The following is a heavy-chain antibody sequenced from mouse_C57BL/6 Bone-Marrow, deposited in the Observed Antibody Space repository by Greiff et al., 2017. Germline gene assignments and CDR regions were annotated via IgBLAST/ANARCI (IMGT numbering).Heavy chain of an antibody. Sequence: QVQLKESGAELVKPGASVKISCKASGYAFSSYWMNWVKQRPGKGLEWIGQIYPGDGDTNYNGKFKGKATLTADKSSSTAYMQLSSLTSEDSAVYFCARRVAGSRYYFDYWGQGTTLTVSS. CDR2: IYPGDGDT. J-gene: IGHJ2*01. CDR3: ARRVAGSRYYFDY. V-gene: IGHV1-80*01. CDR1: GYAFSSYW. D-gene: IGHD1-1*01.